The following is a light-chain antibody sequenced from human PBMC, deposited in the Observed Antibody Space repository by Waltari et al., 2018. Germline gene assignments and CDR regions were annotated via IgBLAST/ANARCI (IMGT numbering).Light chain of an antibody. J-gene: IGLJ3*02. Sequence: LVLTQSPSASAPLGASVKLTCPLSSGHSRTFIACLQQQPKKGPRYLMKVNSDGSPNKGDEIPARFSGSSSGAERYLTISSLQSEDEADYYCQTGGHGTWVFGGGTKLTVL. CDR1: SGHSRTF. CDR2: VNSDGSP. V-gene: IGLV4-69*01. CDR3: QTGGHGTWV.